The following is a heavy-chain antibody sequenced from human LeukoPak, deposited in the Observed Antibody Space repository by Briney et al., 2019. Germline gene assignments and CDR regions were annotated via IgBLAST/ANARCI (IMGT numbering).Heavy chain of an antibody. CDR1: GDSVSRNSAA. CDR3: AIRGLEGSGNYFDY. CDR2: TYYRSKWYN. J-gene: IGHJ4*02. D-gene: IGHD3-10*01. V-gene: IGHV6-1*01. Sequence: SQTLSLTCAISGDSVSRNSAAWNWIRQSPSRGLEWLGRTYYRSKWYNDYAVSVKSRITINPDTSKNQFSLKLSSVTAADTAVYYCAIRGLEGSGNYFDYWGQGTLVTVSS.